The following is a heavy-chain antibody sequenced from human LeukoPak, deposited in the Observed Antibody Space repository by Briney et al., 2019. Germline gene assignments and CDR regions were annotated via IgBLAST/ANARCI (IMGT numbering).Heavy chain of an antibody. CDR1: GGSFSGYY. D-gene: IGHD2-15*01. Sequence: SETLSLTCAVYGGSFSGYYWSWIRQAPGKGLEWIGEINHSGSTNYNPSLKSQVTISVDTSKNQFSLKLSSVTAADTAVYYCATEPGYCSGGSCYGGWFDPWGQGTLVTVSS. J-gene: IGHJ5*02. V-gene: IGHV4-34*01. CDR3: ATEPGYCSGGSCYGGWFDP. CDR2: INHSGST.